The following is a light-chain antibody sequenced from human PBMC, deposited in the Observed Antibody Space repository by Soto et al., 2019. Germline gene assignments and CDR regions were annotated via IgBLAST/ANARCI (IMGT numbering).Light chain of an antibody. Sequence: DIQMTQSPSSLSASVGDSVAMTCQASQDISNFLNWYQQKPGKAPKLLIYAASSLQSGVPSRFSGSGSGTEFTLTISNLQPEDFATYYCQQANSPPLTFGGGTKVEIK. J-gene: IGKJ4*01. V-gene: IGKV1-12*01. CDR2: AAS. CDR1: QDISNF. CDR3: QQANSPPLT.